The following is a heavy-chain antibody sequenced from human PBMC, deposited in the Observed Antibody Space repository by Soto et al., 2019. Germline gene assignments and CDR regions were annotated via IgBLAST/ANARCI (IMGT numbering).Heavy chain of an antibody. CDR2: ISSSSSYI. V-gene: IGHV3-21*01. D-gene: IGHD6-13*01. CDR1: GFTFSSYS. J-gene: IGHJ6*02. CDR3: ARDKGVGGSSWDGMDV. Sequence: GGSLRLSCAASGFTFSSYSMNWVRQAPGKGLEWVSSISSSSSYIYYADSVKGRFTISRDNAKNSLYLQMNSLRAEDTAVYYCARDKGVGGSSWDGMDVWGQGTTVTAP.